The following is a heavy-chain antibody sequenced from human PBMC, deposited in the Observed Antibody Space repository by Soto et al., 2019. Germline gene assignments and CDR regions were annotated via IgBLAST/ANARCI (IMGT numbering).Heavy chain of an antibody. Sequence: QVQLQQWGAGPLRPLETLSLTCGVSGGSFSGYYWAWIRQSPGKGLEWIGEINNRGSINYNPSLKSGVRLSVDTSKNHYARKLRSVPAATAAVYYGERGSDDSLTGPPWGWYVDLWGRGTRVTVSS. J-gene: IGHJ2*01. D-gene: IGHD3-9*01. CDR1: GGSFSGYY. V-gene: IGHV4-34*01. CDR3: ERGSDDSLTGPPWGWYVDL. CDR2: INNRGSI.